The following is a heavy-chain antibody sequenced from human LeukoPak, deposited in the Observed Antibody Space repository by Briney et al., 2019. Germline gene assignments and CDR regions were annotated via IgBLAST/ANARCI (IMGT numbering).Heavy chain of an antibody. CDR3: AKTYYYDSSGPIDAFDI. D-gene: IGHD3-22*01. CDR2: ISGSGGST. CDR1: GFTFSSYA. Sequence: GGSLRLSCAASGFTFSSYAMSRVRQAPGKGLEWVSAISGSGGSTYYADSVKGRFTISRDNSKNTLYLQMNSLRAEDTAVYYCAKTYYYDSSGPIDAFDIWGQGTMVTVSS. V-gene: IGHV3-23*01. J-gene: IGHJ3*02.